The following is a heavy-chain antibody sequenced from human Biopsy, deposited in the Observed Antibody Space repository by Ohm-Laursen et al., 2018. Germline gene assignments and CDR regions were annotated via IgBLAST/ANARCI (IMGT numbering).Heavy chain of an antibody. CDR1: GFTFSRHG. Sequence: SLRLSCTASGFTFSRHGMHWVRQAPGKGLAWVAVIWSDGNNKYCADSVKGRFTISRDTSRNTLYMQMNSLRVEDTALYYCARDAEEFDSSGPRFDYWGQGTLVTVSS. D-gene: IGHD3-22*01. J-gene: IGHJ4*02. CDR2: IWSDGNNK. CDR3: ARDAEEFDSSGPRFDY. V-gene: IGHV3-33*01.